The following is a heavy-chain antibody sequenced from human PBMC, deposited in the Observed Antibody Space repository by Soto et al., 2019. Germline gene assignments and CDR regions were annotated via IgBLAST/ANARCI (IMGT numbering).Heavy chain of an antibody. V-gene: IGHV1-69*01. D-gene: IGHD7-27*01. CDR3: ARGGTMGTEDYYYYGMDV. J-gene: IGHJ6*02. CDR2: IFPIVGTA. Sequence: QVQLVQSGAEVKKPGSSVKVSCKASGGTFSSYAISWVRQAPGQGLEWMGGIFPIVGTANYAQKFQGRVTITADESTSTAYMELSSLRSEDTAVYYCARGGTMGTEDYYYYGMDVWGQGTTVTVSS. CDR1: GGTFSSYA.